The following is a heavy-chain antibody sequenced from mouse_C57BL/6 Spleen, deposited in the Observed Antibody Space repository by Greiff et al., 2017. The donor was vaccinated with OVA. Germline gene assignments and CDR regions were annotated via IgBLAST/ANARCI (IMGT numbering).Heavy chain of an antibody. CDR1: GYTFTSYW. CDR2: IDPSDSET. D-gene: IGHD1-2*01. V-gene: IGHV1-52*01. CDR3: AREAITTALDY. J-gene: IGHJ2*01. Sequence: QVQLQQPGAELVRPGSSVTLSCKASGYTFTSYWMHWVKQRPIQGLEWIGNIDPSDSETHYNQKFKDKATLTVDKYSSTAYMQLSSLTSEDSAVYYCAREAITTALDYWGQGTTLTVSS.